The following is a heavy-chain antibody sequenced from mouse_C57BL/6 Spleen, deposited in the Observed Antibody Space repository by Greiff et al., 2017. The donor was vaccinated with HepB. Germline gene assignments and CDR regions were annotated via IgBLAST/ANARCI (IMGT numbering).Heavy chain of an antibody. CDR2: IYPRSGNT. CDR3: ARHYGNYYWYFDV. CDR1: GYTFTSYG. D-gene: IGHD2-1*01. J-gene: IGHJ1*03. V-gene: IGHV1-81*01. Sequence: VQLQQSGAELARPGASVKLSCKASGYTFTSYGISWVKQRTGQGLEWIGEIYPRSGNTYYNEKFKGKATLTADKSSSTAYMELRSLTSEDSAVYFCARHYGNYYWYFDVWGTGTTVTVSS.